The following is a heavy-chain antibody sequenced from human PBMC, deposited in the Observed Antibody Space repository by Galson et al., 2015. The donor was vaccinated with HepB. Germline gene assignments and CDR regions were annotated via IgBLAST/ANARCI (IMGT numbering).Heavy chain of an antibody. CDR1: GGSFSGYF. Sequence: ETLSLTCAVNGGSFSGYFWSWIRQPPGKGLEWIGEIYHTGTTHYNPSLKSRLTITVDTSKKQFSLKLTAVTAADTAVYYCARGGSTVLTPGFDNWGLGTLVTVSS. CDR2: IYHTGTT. CDR3: ARGGSTVLTPGFDN. V-gene: IGHV4-34*01. D-gene: IGHD4-23*01. J-gene: IGHJ4*02.